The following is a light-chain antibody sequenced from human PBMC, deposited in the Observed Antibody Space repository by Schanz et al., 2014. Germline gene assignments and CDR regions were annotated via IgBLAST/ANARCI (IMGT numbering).Light chain of an antibody. CDR1: RSISRW. CDR2: DAS. Sequence: DIQMSQSPSTLSASIGDTVTITCRASRSISRWLAWYHQKPGKAPKVLIFDASRLQSEAPSRFSGSGSGTEFTLTISRLHPDDFATYYCQQYNSFTWTFGQGTKVEIK. CDR3: QQYNSFTWT. V-gene: IGKV1-5*01. J-gene: IGKJ1*01.